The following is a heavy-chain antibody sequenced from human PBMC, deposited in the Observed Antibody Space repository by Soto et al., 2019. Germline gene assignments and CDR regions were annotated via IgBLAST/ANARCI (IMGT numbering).Heavy chain of an antibody. CDR3: ARAPIDRSSWFDY. CDR2: IKQDGSEK. CDR1: GFTFSSYW. D-gene: IGHD6-13*01. Sequence: EVQLVESGGGLVQPGGSLRLSCAASGFTFSSYWMSWVRQAPGKGLEWVANIKQDGSEKYYVDSVKGRFTISRDNAKNALYLKMNSLRAEDTAVYYCARAPIDRSSWFDYWGQGTLVTVSS. V-gene: IGHV3-7*03. J-gene: IGHJ4*02.